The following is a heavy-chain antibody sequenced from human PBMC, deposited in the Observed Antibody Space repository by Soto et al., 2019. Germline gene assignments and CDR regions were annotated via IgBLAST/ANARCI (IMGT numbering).Heavy chain of an antibody. CDR3: ASSTCSSTSCYLGYYYYYMDV. CDR2: MNPNSGNT. J-gene: IGHJ6*03. Sequence: ASVKVSCKASGYTFTSYDINWVRQATGQGLEWMGWMNPNSGNTGYAQKFQGRVTMTRNTSISTAYMELSSLRSEDTAVYYCASSTCSSTSCYLGYYYYYMDVWGKGTTVTVSS. D-gene: IGHD2-2*01. V-gene: IGHV1-8*01. CDR1: GYTFTSYD.